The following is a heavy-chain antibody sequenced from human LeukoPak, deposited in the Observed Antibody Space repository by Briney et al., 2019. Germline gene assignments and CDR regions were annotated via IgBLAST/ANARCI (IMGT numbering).Heavy chain of an antibody. CDR1: AYYFASYW. Sequence: GESLKISCKGSAYYFASYWISWVRQMPGKGLEWMGRIDPSDSYTNYSPSFQGHVTISADKSINTAYLQWSSLKASDTAMYYCARHPGGYDLDYWGQGTLVTVSS. CDR2: IDPSDSYT. D-gene: IGHD5-12*01. J-gene: IGHJ4*02. V-gene: IGHV5-10-1*01. CDR3: ARHPGGYDLDY.